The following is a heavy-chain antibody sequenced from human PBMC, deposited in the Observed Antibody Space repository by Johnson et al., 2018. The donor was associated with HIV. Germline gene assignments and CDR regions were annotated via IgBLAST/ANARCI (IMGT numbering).Heavy chain of an antibody. CDR3: ARDEITMIVVAGDAFDI. CDR1: GFTFSSYA. CDR2: ISYDGSNK. D-gene: IGHD3-22*01. J-gene: IGHJ3*02. Sequence: VQLVESGGGVVQPGRSLRLSCAASGFTFSSYAMHWVRQAPGKGLEWVAVISYDGSNKYYADSVKGRFTISRDNSKNTLFLQMNSLRVEDTAVYYCARDEITMIVVAGDAFDIWGQGTMVTVSS. V-gene: IGHV3-30*04.